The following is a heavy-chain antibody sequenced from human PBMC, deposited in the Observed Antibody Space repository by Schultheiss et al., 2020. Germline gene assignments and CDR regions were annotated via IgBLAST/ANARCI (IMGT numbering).Heavy chain of an antibody. D-gene: IGHD6-13*01. CDR1: GGSISSSSYY. V-gene: IGHV4-61*05. J-gene: IGHJ6*02. CDR2: IYYSGST. CDR3: ARRHGIAAASTRNPQRYYYYGMDV. Sequence: SETLSLTCAVSGGSISSSSYYWGWIRQPPGKGLEWIGYIYYSGSTNYNPSLKSRVTISVDTSKNQFSLKLSSVTAADTAVYYCARRHGIAAASTRNPQRYYYYGMDVWGQGTTVTVSS.